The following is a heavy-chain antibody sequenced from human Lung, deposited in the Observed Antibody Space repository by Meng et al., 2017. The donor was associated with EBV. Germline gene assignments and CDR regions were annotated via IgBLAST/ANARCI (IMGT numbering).Heavy chain of an antibody. CDR3: AREYSSSSGLPGP. CDR2: IYDSGST. V-gene: IGHV4-30-4*08. CDR1: GGYIRFGDYY. Sequence: GQLRETGPGLVKPSQPLARLCTVSGGYIRFGDYYWSWIRQPPGKGLEWIGYIYDSGSTSYNPSLMSRVTISVDTSRNQFSLKLTSVTAADTAVYYCAREYSSSSGLPGPWGQGTLVTVSS. D-gene: IGHD6-6*01. J-gene: IGHJ5*02.